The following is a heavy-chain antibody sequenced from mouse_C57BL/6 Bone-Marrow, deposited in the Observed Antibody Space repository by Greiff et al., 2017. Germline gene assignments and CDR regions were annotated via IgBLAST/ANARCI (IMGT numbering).Heavy chain of an antibody. V-gene: IGHV2-5*01. D-gene: IGHD1-1*01. CDR2: IWRGGST. J-gene: IGHJ3*01. CDR1: GFSLTSYG. CDR3: AKNSDYYGRTPFAY. Sequence: VKVVESGPGLVQPSHSLSITCTVSGFSLTSYGVHWVRQSPGKGLEWLGVIWRGGSTDYNAAFMSRLSITKDNSKSQVFFKMNSLQADDTAIYYCAKNSDYYGRTPFAYWGQGTLVTVSA.